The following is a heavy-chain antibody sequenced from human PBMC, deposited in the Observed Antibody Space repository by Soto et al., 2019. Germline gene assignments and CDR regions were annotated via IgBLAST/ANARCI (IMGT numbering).Heavy chain of an antibody. CDR3: AKEKDSDYARGSYRYTSVY. J-gene: IGHJ4*02. Sequence: GGSLRLSCAASGFTFSSYAMSWVRQAPGKGLEWVSAISGSGSTFYADSVKGRFTISRDNSKNTLYLQMNSLRAEDTAVYYCAKEKDSDYARGSYRYTSVYWRQGTLVTVSS. CDR2: ISGSGST. CDR1: GFTFSSYA. D-gene: IGHD3-16*02. V-gene: IGHV3-23*01.